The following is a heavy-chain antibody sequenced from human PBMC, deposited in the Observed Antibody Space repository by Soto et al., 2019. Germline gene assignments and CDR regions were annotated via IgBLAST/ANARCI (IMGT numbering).Heavy chain of an antibody. CDR1: GFSFSISP. CDR3: ARDPKTSGGQHWAFNYFDS. V-gene: IGHV3-30-3*01. J-gene: IGHJ4*02. CDR2: ISYDGTNK. Sequence: GGSLRLSCAASGFSFSISPMHWVRQAPGEGPEWVALISYDGTNKFYADSVKGRFTISRDNSKSTLYLQVDSLRPEDAAVYYCARDPKTSGGQHWAFNYFDSWRQRTLVTVSS. D-gene: IGHD7-27*01.